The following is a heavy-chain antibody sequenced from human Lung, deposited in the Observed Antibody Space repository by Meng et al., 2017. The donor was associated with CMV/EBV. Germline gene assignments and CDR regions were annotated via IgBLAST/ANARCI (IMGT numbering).Heavy chain of an antibody. D-gene: IGHD2-8*01. CDR2: IKQDGSDK. Sequence: LTCAASGFTFSGYWMNWVRQTPGKGLEWVANIKQDGSDKYYADSVKGRFTISRDNAENSLYLQMNSLRAEDTAIYYCARGGPCSNGVCSDYGMDVWGQGTRVTVSS. J-gene: IGHJ6*02. CDR3: ARGGPCSNGVCSDYGMDV. CDR1: GFTFSGYW. V-gene: IGHV3-7*01.